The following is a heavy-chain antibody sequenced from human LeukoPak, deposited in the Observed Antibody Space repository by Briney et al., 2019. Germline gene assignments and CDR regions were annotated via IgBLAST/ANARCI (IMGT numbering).Heavy chain of an antibody. CDR2: VSGGGGST. CDR3: AKGSGQIQLWSNFDS. Sequence: GGSLRLSCAASGFTFSSYAMSWVRQAPGKGLEWVSGVSGGGGSTYYADSAKGRFTISRDNSKNTLYLQMNSLRAEDTAVYYCAKGSGQIQLWSNFDSWRQGTLVTVSS. V-gene: IGHV3-23*01. CDR1: GFTFSSYA. D-gene: IGHD5-18*01. J-gene: IGHJ4*02.